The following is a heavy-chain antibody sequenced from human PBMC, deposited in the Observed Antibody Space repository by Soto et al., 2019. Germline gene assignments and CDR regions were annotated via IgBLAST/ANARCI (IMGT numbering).Heavy chain of an antibody. J-gene: IGHJ4*02. V-gene: IGHV3-7*03. CDR3: ARSGYCSGWYFHY. CDR1: GSPFSNFW. Sequence: GGVLSLSCAASGSPFSNFWRSWVRQATGKGLEWVANIKQDGSEKYDVDSVKGRFTISRDNAKNSLCRQMNRQLAEATTVYYCARSGYCSGWYFHYLGQGTLVTVSS. D-gene: IGHD6-19*01. CDR2: IKQDGSEK.